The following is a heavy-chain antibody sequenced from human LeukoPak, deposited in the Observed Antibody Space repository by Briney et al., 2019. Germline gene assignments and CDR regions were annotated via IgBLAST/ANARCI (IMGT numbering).Heavy chain of an antibody. J-gene: IGHJ6*03. CDR3: ARASSYYYSYMDV. V-gene: IGHV3-20*01. D-gene: IGHD6-6*01. CDR2: INWNGGSI. Sequence: GGSLRPSCAASGFTFDDYGMSWVRQAPGKGLEWVSGINWNGGSIGYADSVKGRFTISRDNAKNSLYLQMNSLRAEDTALYHCARASSYYYSYMDVWGKGTTVTVSS. CDR1: GFTFDDYG.